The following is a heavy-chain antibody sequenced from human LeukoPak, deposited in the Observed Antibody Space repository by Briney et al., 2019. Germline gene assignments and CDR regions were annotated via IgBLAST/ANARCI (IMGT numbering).Heavy chain of an antibody. CDR2: ISGTGVST. CDR1: GFTFDDYG. V-gene: IGHV3-23*01. J-gene: IGHJ6*03. Sequence: PGGSLRLSCAASGFTFDDYGMSWVRQAPGKGLEWVSAISGTGVSTYYADSVKGRFTISRDNSKNTLYLQMNSLRVEDTAVYYCAKAPGVYYYYMDVWGKGTTVTISS. CDR3: AKAPGVYYYYMDV.